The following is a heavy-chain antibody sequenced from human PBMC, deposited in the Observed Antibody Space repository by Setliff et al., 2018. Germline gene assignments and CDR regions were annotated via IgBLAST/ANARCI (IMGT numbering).Heavy chain of an antibody. CDR2: INNYSFKT. CDR1: GYTFINSG. V-gene: IGHV1-18*01. J-gene: IGHJ4*02. CDR3: ARINFYVSSGYYYAPDY. Sequence: ASVKVSCKASGYTFINSGIAWVRQAPGQGLEWMGWINNYSFKTNYPQKFLGRVTVTTDTSTGTAYMELGSLTSDDTAIYYCARINFYVSSGYYYAPDYWGPGTLVTVSS. D-gene: IGHD3-22*01.